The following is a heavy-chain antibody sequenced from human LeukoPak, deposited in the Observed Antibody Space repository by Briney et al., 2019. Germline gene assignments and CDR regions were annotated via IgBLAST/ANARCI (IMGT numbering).Heavy chain of an antibody. V-gene: IGHV3-30-3*01. CDR1: GFTFSSYA. CDR3: ARDRRESKYGSDHPNYFDY. J-gene: IGHJ4*02. D-gene: IGHD3-10*01. Sequence: PGGSLRLSCAASGFTFSSYAMHWVRQAPGKGLEWVAVISYDGSNKYYADSVKGRFTISRDNSKNTLYLQMNSLRAEDTAVYYCARDRRESKYGSDHPNYFDYWGQGTLVTVSS. CDR2: ISYDGSNK.